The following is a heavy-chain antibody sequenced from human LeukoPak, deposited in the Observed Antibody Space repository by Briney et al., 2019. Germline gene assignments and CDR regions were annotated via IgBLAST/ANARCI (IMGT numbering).Heavy chain of an antibody. CDR2: IYTSGST. CDR3: ATAPQSSGYYSY. D-gene: IGHD3-3*01. V-gene: IGHV4-4*07. J-gene: IGHJ4*02. CDR1: GGSISSYY. Sequence: SETLSLTCTVSGGSISSYYWSWIRQPAGKGLEWIGRIYTSGSTNYNPSLKSRVTMSVDTSKNQVSLKLSSVTAADTAVYYCATAPQSSGYYSYWGQGTLVTVSS.